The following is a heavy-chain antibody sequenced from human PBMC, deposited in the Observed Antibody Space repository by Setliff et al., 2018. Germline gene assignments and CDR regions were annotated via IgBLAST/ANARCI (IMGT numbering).Heavy chain of an antibody. Sequence: PGGSLRLSCAASGFTFSSYSMHWVRQTPGKGLEWVSSISPDSYYIYYADSIKGRFTISRDNAKSSLYLQMNSLRAEDTAVFYCAKDSTGRDAFDIWGQGTMVTVSS. CDR2: ISPDSYYI. D-gene: IGHD4-17*01. V-gene: IGHV3-21*03. CDR1: GFTFSSYS. CDR3: AKDSTGRDAFDI. J-gene: IGHJ3*02.